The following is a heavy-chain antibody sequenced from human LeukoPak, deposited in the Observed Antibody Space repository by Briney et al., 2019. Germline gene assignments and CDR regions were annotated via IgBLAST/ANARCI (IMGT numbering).Heavy chain of an antibody. CDR1: GGSISSYY. CDR3: ARGGGVVAAYDY. CDR2: IYYSGST. D-gene: IGHD2-15*01. Sequence: SETLSLTCTVSGGSISSYYWSWIRQPPGKGLEWIGYIYYSGSTNYIPSLKSRVTISVDTSKNQFSLKLSSVTAADTAVYYCARGGGVVAAYDYWGQGTLVTVSS. V-gene: IGHV4-59*01. J-gene: IGHJ4*02.